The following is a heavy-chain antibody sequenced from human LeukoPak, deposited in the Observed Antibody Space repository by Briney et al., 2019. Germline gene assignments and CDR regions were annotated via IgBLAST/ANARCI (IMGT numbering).Heavy chain of an antibody. D-gene: IGHD2-2*01. CDR1: GESISSTNW. V-gene: IGHV4-4*01. CDR3: ANKVYCSTTSCYHAGY. Sequence: GTLSLTCAVSGESISSTNWWSWVRQAPGKGLEWIGEIYHSGTTKYNPSLKSRVTISFDTSKNQFSLNLRSVTAADTAVYFCANKVYCSTTSCYHAGYWGQGTLVTVSS. CDR2: IYHSGTT. J-gene: IGHJ4*02.